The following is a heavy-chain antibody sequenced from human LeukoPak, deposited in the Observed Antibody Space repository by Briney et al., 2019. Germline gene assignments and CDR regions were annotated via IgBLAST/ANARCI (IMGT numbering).Heavy chain of an antibody. D-gene: IGHD2/OR15-2a*01. CDR1: GFTFSSYG. V-gene: IGHV3-30*02. CDR2: IRYDGSNK. J-gene: IGHJ6*02. Sequence: PGGSLRLSCAASGFTFSSYGMHWVRQAPGKGLEWVAFIRYDGSNKYYADSVKGRFTISRDNSKNTLYLQMNSLRAEDTAVYYCASLQNVPSYYYYYVMDVWGQGTTVTVSS. CDR3: ASLQNVPSYYYYYVMDV.